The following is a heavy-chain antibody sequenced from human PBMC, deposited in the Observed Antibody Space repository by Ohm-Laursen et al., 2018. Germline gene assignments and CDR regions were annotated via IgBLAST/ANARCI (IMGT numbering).Heavy chain of an antibody. CDR3: AKSTREYSGLFDY. CDR2: ISDSGGRT. D-gene: IGHD5-12*01. V-gene: IGHV3-23*01. J-gene: IGHJ4*02. Sequence: SLRLSCAVSGFTFSSYGMSWVRQAPGKGLQWVSVISDSGGRTYYADSVRGRFTISRDNSKNTVYLQMNSLRAEDTALYYCAKSTREYSGLFDYWGQGTLVTASS. CDR1: GFTFSSYG.